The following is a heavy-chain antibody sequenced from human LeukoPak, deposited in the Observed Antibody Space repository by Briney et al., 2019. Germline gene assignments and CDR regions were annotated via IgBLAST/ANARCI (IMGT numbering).Heavy chain of an antibody. D-gene: IGHD1-26*01. CDR1: GGSVSSNSYY. CDR3: ARGPPIVGASGYFDY. J-gene: IGHJ4*02. V-gene: IGHV4-39*01. CDR2: IYYSGST. Sequence: PSETLSLTCTVSGGSVSSNSYYWGWIRQPPGKGLEWIGNIYYSGSTYYDPSLKSRVTMSVDTSKNQFSLKLSSVTAADTAVYYCARGPPIVGASGYFDYWGQGTLVTVSS.